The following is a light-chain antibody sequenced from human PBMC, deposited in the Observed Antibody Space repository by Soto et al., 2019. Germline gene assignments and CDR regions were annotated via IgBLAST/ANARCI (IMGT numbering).Light chain of an antibody. CDR1: SSDVGSQNL. V-gene: IGLV2-23*01. J-gene: IGLJ2*01. CDR2: EDS. CDR3: CSYAGSRIV. Sequence: QSVLTQPASVPGSPGQSITISCTGTSSDVGSQNLVSWYQQHPGKAPKLMIYEDSKRPSGVSNRFSGSKSGNTASLTISGLQAEDEADYYCCSYAGSRIVFGGGTKLTVL.